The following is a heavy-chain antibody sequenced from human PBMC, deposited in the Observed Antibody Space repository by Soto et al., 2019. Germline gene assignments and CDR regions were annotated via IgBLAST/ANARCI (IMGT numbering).Heavy chain of an antibody. Sequence: SETLPLTCTVSGGSISSSSYYWGWIRQPPGKGLEWIGSIYYSGSTYYNPSLKSRVTISVDTSKNQFSLKLSSVTAADTAVYYCARPSIHYYFDYWGQGTLVTVSS. CDR3: ARPSIHYYFDY. CDR1: GGSISSSSYY. D-gene: IGHD2-2*01. CDR2: IYYSGST. J-gene: IGHJ4*02. V-gene: IGHV4-39*01.